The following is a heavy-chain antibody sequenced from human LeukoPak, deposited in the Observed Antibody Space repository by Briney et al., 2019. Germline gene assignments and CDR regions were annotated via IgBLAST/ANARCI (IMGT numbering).Heavy chain of an antibody. CDR1: GGSISSGDYY. CDR2: IYYSGST. J-gene: IGHJ5*02. Sequence: KPSETLSLTCTVSGGSISSGDYYWSCIRQPPGKGLECIGYIYYSGSTYYNPSLKSRVTISVDTSKNQFSLKLSSVTAADTAVYYCARAIISLGPSRSGSLPNWFDPWGQGTLVTVSS. CDR3: ARAIISLGPSRSGSLPNWFDP. V-gene: IGHV4-30-4*08. D-gene: IGHD3-10*01.